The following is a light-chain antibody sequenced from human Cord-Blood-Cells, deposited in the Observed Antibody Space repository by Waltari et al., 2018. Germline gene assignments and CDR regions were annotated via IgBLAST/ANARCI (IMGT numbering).Light chain of an antibody. Sequence: QSALTQPASVSGSPGQSITISCTGTSSDVGGYNYVSWYQQHPGKAPKLMIYDVSNRPSGVSNPFAGSNSGNTASLTISGLQAEDEADYYCSSYTSSSTLVVFGGGTKLTVL. CDR3: SSYTSSSTLVV. V-gene: IGLV2-14*01. CDR1: SSDVGGYNY. CDR2: DVS. J-gene: IGLJ2*01.